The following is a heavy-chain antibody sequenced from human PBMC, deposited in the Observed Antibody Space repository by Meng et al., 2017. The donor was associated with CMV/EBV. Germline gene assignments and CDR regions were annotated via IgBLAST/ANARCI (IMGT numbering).Heavy chain of an antibody. D-gene: IGHD3-10*01. J-gene: IGHJ4*02. V-gene: IGHV4-34*01. CDR3: ARGRSFYGSGSYSY. Sequence: AGSLRLSCAVYGGSFSGYYWSWIRQPPGQGLEWIGEINHSGSTNYNPSLKSRVTISVDTSKNQFSLKLSSVTAADTAVYYCARGRSFYGSGSYSYWGQGTLVTVSS. CDR2: INHSGST. CDR1: GGSFSGYY.